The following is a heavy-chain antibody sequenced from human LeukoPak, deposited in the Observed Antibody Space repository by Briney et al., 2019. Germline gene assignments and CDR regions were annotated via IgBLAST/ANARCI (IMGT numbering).Heavy chain of an antibody. CDR3: ARGPRRYCSSTSCSNWFDP. J-gene: IGHJ5*02. D-gene: IGHD2-2*01. V-gene: IGHV1-2*02. CDR2: INPNSGGT. CDR1: GYTFINYY. Sequence: GASVRVSCKASGYTFINYYMHRVRQAPGQGLEWLGCINPNSGGTNYAQKFQGRVTMTRDTSIRTAYMEQSRLRSDDTAVYYCARGPRRYCSSTSCSNWFDPWGQGTLVTVSS.